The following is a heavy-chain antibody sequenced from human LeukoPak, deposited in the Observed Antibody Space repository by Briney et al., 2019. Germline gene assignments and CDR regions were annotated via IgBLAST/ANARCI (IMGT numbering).Heavy chain of an antibody. J-gene: IGHJ4*02. CDR3: ARDDWDDLWSGYYTFDY. Sequence: GGSLRLSCAASGFTFSSYSMNWVRQAPGKGLEWVSYISSSSSTIYYADSVKGRFTISRDNAKNSLYLQMNSLRAEDTAVYYCARDDWDDLWSGYYTFDYWGQGTLVTVSS. D-gene: IGHD3-3*01. CDR2: ISSSSSTI. V-gene: IGHV3-48*01. CDR1: GFTFSSYS.